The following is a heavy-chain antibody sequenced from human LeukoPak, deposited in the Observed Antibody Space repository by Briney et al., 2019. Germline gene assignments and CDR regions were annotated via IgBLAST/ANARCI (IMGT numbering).Heavy chain of an antibody. V-gene: IGHV3-30-3*01. CDR3: ARLVVVAATVDY. CDR1: GSTFSSYA. Sequence: GGSLRLSCAASGSTFSSYAMHWVRQAPGKGLEWVAVISYDGSNKYYADSVKGRFTISRDNSKNTLYLQMNSLRAEDTAVYYCARLVVVAATVDYWGQGTLVTVSS. D-gene: IGHD2-15*01. J-gene: IGHJ4*02. CDR2: ISYDGSNK.